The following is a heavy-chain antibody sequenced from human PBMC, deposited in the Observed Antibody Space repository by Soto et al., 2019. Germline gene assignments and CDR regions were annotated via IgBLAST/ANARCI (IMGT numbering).Heavy chain of an antibody. CDR1: VTSISSYY. V-gene: IGHV4-59*01. CDR3: ARYNSYARAY. J-gene: IGHJ4*02. CDR2: IHYSGTT. D-gene: IGHD2-2*01. Sequence: SETLSLTCTVSVTSISSYYWSFIRQPPGEGLEWIANIHYSGTTNYNPSLASRVTLSVDTSKNQFSLKMTSVTAADRAMYFCARYNSYARAYWGRGTLVTVSS.